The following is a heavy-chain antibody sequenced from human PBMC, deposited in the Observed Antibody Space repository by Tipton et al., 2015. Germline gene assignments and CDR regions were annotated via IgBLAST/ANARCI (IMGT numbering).Heavy chain of an antibody. CDR3: ARDGDRFCSSTSCLSGYYYYGMDV. D-gene: IGHD2-2*01. V-gene: IGHV3-23*01. CDR2: ISGSGGSM. Sequence: SLRLSCVASGFSFSSSAMNWVRQAPGKGLEWVSGISGSGGSMYYADSVKGRFTISRDYSKNTLYLQMNSLRADDTAVYYCARDGDRFCSSTSCLSGYYYYGMDVWGQGTTVTVSS. CDR1: GFSFSSSA. J-gene: IGHJ6*02.